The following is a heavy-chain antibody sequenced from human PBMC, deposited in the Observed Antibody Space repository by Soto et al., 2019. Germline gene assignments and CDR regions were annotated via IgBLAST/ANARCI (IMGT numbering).Heavy chain of an antibody. J-gene: IGHJ4*02. D-gene: IGHD1-26*01. CDR1: GFTFSDFW. CDR2: MNQDGNQK. CDR3: ARQHSGSYYFDY. Sequence: PGGSLRLSFAASGFTFSDFWMTWVRQAPGKGQEEAANMNQDGNQKNNVDSVKGRFSISRDNAKNSLYLQINSLRAEDTAVYYCARQHSGSYYFDYWGQGTPVTAPQ. V-gene: IGHV3-7*05.